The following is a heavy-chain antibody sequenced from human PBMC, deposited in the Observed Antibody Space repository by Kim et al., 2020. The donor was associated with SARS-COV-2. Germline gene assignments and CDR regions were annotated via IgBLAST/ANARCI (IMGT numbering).Heavy chain of an antibody. CDR1: GFTFSSYD. Sequence: GGSLRLSCAASGFTFSSYDMHWVRQATGKGLEWVSAIGTAGDTYYPGSVKGRFTISRGNAKNSLYLQMNSLRAGDTAVYYCARGYGDYAIGHFDLWGRGTLVTVSS. J-gene: IGHJ2*01. CDR3: ARGYGDYAIGHFDL. V-gene: IGHV3-13*04. CDR2: IGTAGDT. D-gene: IGHD4-17*01.